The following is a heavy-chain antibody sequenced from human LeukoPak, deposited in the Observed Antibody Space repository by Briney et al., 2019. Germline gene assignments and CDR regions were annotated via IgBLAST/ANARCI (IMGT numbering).Heavy chain of an antibody. J-gene: IGHJ4*02. CDR2: INHSGST. CDR1: GGSISSSSYY. V-gene: IGHV4-39*07. D-gene: IGHD4-23*01. CDR3: ARFNDYGGNSDY. Sequence: PETLSLTCTVSGGSISSSSYYWSWIRQPPGKGLEWIGEINHSGSTNYNPSLKSRVTISVDTSKNQFSLKLSSVTAADTAVYYCARFNDYGGNSDYWGQGTLVTVSS.